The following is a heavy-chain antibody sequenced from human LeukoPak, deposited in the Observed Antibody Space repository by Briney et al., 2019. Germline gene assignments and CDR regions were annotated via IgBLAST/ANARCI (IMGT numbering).Heavy chain of an antibody. CDR3: ARHRAYCGGDCPPSFDY. J-gene: IGHJ4*02. CDR2: IYYSGST. CDR1: GGSISSYY. V-gene: IGHV4-59*08. D-gene: IGHD2-21*02. Sequence: PSETLSLTCTVSGGSISSYYWSWIRQPPGKGLEWIGYIYYSGSTNYNPSLKSRVTISVDTSKNQFSLKLSSVIAADTAVNYCARHRAYCGGDCPPSFDYWGQGTLVTVSS.